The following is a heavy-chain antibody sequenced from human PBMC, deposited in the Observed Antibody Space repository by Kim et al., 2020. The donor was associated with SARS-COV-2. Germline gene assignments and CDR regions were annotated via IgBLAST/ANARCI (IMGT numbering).Heavy chain of an antibody. Sequence: GGSLRLSCAASGFTFSSYAMHWVRQAPGKGLEWVAVISYDGSNKYYADSVKGRFTISRDNSKNTLYLQMNSLRAEDTAVYYCARDLQGYCSSTSCSDAGFDPWGQGTLVTVSS. CDR3: ARDLQGYCSSTSCSDAGFDP. V-gene: IGHV3-30*04. D-gene: IGHD2-2*01. J-gene: IGHJ5*02. CDR2: ISYDGSNK. CDR1: GFTFSSYA.